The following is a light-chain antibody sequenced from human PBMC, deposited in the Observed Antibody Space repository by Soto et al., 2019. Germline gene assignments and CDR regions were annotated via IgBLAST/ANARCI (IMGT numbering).Light chain of an antibody. CDR3: MQRVPFPCT. J-gene: IGKJ1*01. CDR1: QSLFDSDDGNTY. CDR2: MVS. V-gene: IGKV2-40*01. Sequence: DIVMTQSPLSLSATPGEPASISCSSSQSLFDSDDGNTYLDWYLQKPGRSPQLLFQMVSSRAAGVPDRFSGSGSGTDFTLKISRVEAEDVGIYYRMQRVPFPCTFGPGTKVETK.